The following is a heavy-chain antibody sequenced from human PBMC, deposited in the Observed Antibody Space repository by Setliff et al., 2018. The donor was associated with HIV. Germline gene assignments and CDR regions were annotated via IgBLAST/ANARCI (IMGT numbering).Heavy chain of an antibody. D-gene: IGHD2-2*01. CDR3: ARDFGGYCSSMSCPGLFDP. J-gene: IGHJ5*02. CDR2: IRSKTYGETT. CDR1: GFTFGESG. Sequence: GGSLRLSCTASGFTFGESGMSWVRQAPGKGLEWVGFIRSKTYGETTEYAASVKGRFTISRDDSKSTAYMELSGLRSEDTAVYYCARDFGGYCSSMSCPGLFDPWGQGTLVTVSS. V-gene: IGHV3-49*04.